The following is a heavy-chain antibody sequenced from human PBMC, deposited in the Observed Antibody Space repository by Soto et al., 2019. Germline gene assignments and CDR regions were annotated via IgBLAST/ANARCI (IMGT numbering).Heavy chain of an antibody. CDR2: INHSGST. CDR3: ATGADCGGDCYTRRYYYYYYGMDV. J-gene: IGHJ6*02. Sequence: SETLSLTCAVYGGSFSGYYWSWIRQPPGKGLEWIGEINHSGSTNYNPSLKSRVTISVDTSKNQFSLKLSSVTAADTAVYYCATGADCGGDCYTRRYYYYYYGMDVWGQGTTVTVSS. V-gene: IGHV4-34*01. CDR1: GGSFSGYY. D-gene: IGHD2-21*02.